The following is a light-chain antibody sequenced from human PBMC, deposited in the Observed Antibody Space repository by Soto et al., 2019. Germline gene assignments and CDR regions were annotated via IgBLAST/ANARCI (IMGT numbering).Light chain of an antibody. CDR1: QSVSSN. V-gene: IGKV3-15*01. Sequence: EIVMTQSPATLSVSPGERATLPCRASQSVSSNLAWYQQKPGQAPRLLIYGASTRATGIPARFSGSGSGTEFTLTISSLQSEDFAVYYCLQYNNWPRTFGQGTKVDIK. CDR2: GAS. J-gene: IGKJ1*01. CDR3: LQYNNWPRT.